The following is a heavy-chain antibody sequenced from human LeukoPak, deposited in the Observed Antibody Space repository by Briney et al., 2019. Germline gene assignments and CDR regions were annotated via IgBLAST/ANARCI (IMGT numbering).Heavy chain of an antibody. V-gene: IGHV6-1*01. D-gene: IGHD1-1*01. CDR3: ARDLGAMYNWNEFDAFDI. CDR2: AYYRSKWYN. Sequence: SQTLSLTCAISGDSVSSNSAAWNWIRQSPSRGLEWLGRAYYRSKWYNDYAVSVKSRITINPDTSKNQFSLQLNSVTPEDTAVYYCARDLGAMYNWNEFDAFDIWGQGTMVTVSS. CDR1: GDSVSSNSAA. J-gene: IGHJ3*02.